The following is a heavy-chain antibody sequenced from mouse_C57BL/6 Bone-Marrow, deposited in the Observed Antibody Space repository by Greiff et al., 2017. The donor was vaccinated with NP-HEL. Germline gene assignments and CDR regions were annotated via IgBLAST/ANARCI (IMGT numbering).Heavy chain of an antibody. CDR3: ARRYDYDEYFDV. J-gene: IGHJ1*03. CDR1: GFTFSDYY. CDR2: ISNGGGST. D-gene: IGHD2-4*01. V-gene: IGHV5-12*01. Sequence: EVQLVESGGGLVQPGGSLKLSCAASGFTFSDYYMYWVRQTPEKRLEWVAYISNGGGSTYYPDTVKGRFTISRDNAKNTLYLQRSRLKSEDTAMYYWARRYDYDEYFDVWGTGTTVTVSS.